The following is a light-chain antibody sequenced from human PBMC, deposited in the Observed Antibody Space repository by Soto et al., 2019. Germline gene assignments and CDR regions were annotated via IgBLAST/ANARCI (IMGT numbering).Light chain of an antibody. J-gene: IGKJ1*01. V-gene: IGKV3-15*01. Sequence: VMTQSPATLSVSPGESATLSCRASQSISNNLAWYQQKPGQAPRLLMYDASTRATGIPDRFSGRGSGVEVTHTISSLQYEDLAVYYCQQYNNWPRTFGQGTKVEVK. CDR2: DAS. CDR1: QSISNN. CDR3: QQYNNWPRT.